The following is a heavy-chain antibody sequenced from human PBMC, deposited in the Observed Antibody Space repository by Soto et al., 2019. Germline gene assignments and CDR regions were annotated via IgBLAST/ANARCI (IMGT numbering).Heavy chain of an antibody. CDR2: INARGDAT. J-gene: IGHJ4*02. CDR1: GFSFSSFA. V-gene: IGHV3-23*01. CDR3: AKESDPTGIPVFDY. D-gene: IGHD1-1*01. Sequence: EVHLLESGGGLVQPGGSLRLPCAASGFSFSSFAMSWVRQTPGKGLEWVSGINARGDATYYADSVRGRFTISRDNSKNTLHLQIDSLRAEDTAVYYCAKESDPTGIPVFDYWGQGSLVTVSS.